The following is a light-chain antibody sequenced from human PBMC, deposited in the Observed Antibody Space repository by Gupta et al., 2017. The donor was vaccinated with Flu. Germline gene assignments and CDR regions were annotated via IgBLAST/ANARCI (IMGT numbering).Light chain of an antibody. CDR2: ANT. CDR3: QSNDNSLRNYV. CDR1: SSNIGAGYD. V-gene: IGLV1-40*01. J-gene: IGLJ1*01. Sequence: QSVLTQPPSVSGAPGQMVTISCTGTSSNIGAGYDVSWYQQFPETAPNLLIYANTNRHSGVPDRFSGSKSGTSASLAITGLQVEDEADYYCQSNDNSLRNYVFGTGTKVTVL.